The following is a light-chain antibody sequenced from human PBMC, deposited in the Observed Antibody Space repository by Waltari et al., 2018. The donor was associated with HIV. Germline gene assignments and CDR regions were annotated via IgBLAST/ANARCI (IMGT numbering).Light chain of an antibody. J-gene: IGKJ2*01. CDR1: QSISKY. CDR3: QQSYSTPHT. V-gene: IGKV1-39*01. Sequence: DIQLTQSPSSLSASVGDSVTFTCRASQSISKYLNWYQQRPGKAPKLLIYGASSLQGGVPSRFSASGSGTDFTLIISSLQVEDVATYFCQQSYSTPHTFGQGTKLEIK. CDR2: GAS.